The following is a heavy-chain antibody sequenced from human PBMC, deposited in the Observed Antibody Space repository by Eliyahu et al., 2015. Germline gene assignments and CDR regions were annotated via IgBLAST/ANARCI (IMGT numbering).Heavy chain of an antibody. J-gene: IGHJ4*02. CDR3: ARGAGNYYDILTGYRTLDY. CDR1: XGXFSSXX. D-gene: IGHD3-9*01. CDR2: IIPIFGTA. Sequence: QVQLVQSGAEVKKPGSSVKVSCKASXGXFSSXXIXWVRQAPGQGLEWMGGIIPIFGTANYAQKFQGRVTITADKSTSTAYMELSSLRSEDTAVYYCARGAGNYYDILTGYRTLDYWGQGTLVTVSS. V-gene: IGHV1-69*06.